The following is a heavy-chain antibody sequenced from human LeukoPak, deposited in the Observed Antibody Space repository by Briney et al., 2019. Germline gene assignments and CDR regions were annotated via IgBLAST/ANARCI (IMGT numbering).Heavy chain of an antibody. CDR1: GYTFTSYD. V-gene: IGHV1-8*01. CDR3: ALRADYYYYYGMDV. CDR2: MNPNSGNT. J-gene: IGHJ6*02. Sequence: GASVKVSCKASGYTFTSYDINWVRQATGQGLEWMGWMNPNSGNTGYAQKFQGRVTMTRNTSISTAYMELSSLRSEDTAAYYCALRADYYYYYGMDVWGQGTTVTVSS.